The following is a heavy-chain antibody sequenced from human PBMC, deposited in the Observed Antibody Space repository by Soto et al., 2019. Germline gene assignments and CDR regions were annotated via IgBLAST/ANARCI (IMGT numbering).Heavy chain of an antibody. V-gene: IGHV3-33*01. D-gene: IGHD4-17*01. Sequence: QVQLVESGGGVVQPGRSLRLSCAASGFIFSTYDMHWVRQAPGKGLDWVAVIWYDGSNQDYADSVKGRFTISRDNSKNRLFLQMNSLRGEDTAVYYCARAYGVKSGTVDFWGQGTMVTVSS. CDR1: GFIFSTYD. J-gene: IGHJ3*01. CDR2: IWYDGSNQ. CDR3: ARAYGVKSGTVDF.